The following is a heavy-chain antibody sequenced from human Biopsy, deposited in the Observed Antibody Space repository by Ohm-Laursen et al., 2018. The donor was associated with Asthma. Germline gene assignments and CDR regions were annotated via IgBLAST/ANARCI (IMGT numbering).Heavy chain of an antibody. D-gene: IGHD6-13*01. CDR2: IHKNGIG. J-gene: IGHJ3*01. Sequence: GTLSLTWSVSGGSISGYYWGWIRQPPGKGLEWVGSIHKNGIGYYKSSLKSRLTISVDTSKNQFSRKVTSATAADTAVYYCARQKLAAAEGPFDLWGQGTMVTVSS. CDR1: GGSISGYY. V-gene: IGHV4-39*01. CDR3: ARQKLAAAEGPFDL.